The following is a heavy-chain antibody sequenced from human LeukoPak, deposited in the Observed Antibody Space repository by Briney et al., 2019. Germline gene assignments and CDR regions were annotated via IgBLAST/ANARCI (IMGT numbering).Heavy chain of an antibody. CDR2: IIPIFGTA. D-gene: IGHD3-16*02. CDR1: GGTFSSYA. CDR3: ARGERLRLGELSLLDWFDP. J-gene: IGHJ5*02. V-gene: IGHV1-69*13. Sequence: SVKVSCKASGGTFSSYAISWVRQSPGQGLEWMGGIIPIFGTANYAQKFQGRVTITADESTSTAYMELSSLRSEDTAVYYCARGERLRLGELSLLDWFDPWGQGTLVTVSS.